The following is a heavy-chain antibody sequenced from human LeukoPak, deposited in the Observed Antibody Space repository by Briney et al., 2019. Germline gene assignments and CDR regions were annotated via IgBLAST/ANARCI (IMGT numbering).Heavy chain of an antibody. D-gene: IGHD4-11*01. Sequence: GGSLRLSCAASGFSFSTYWMRWARQTPGKGLEWVANIKGGGSEINYVDSVKGRFTISRDNAKNSLSLQMNSLTADDTGVYYCAREGLPYSGDHWGQGTLVTVSS. V-gene: IGHV3-7*01. CDR2: IKGGGSEI. CDR3: AREGLPYSGDH. CDR1: GFSFSTYW. J-gene: IGHJ4*02.